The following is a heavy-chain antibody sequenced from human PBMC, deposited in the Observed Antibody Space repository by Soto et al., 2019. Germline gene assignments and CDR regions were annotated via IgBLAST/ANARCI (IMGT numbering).Heavy chain of an antibody. CDR1: GGSISGYY. J-gene: IGHJ4*02. V-gene: IGHV4-59*04. CDR3: ARQRTSVVTQAYFDV. CDR2: IYYSGRT. D-gene: IGHD2-21*02. Sequence: PSETLSLTCTVSGGSISGYYWSWIRQPPGKGLEWIGSIYYSGRTYNNPSLRSRVSMSIDTSKDQFSLKLKSVTAADTALYFCARQRTSVVTQAYFDVWGPGSLVTVSS.